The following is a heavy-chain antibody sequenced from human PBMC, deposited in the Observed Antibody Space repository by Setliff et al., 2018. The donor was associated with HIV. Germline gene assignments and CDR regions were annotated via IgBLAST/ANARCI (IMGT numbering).Heavy chain of an antibody. CDR3: VRSIHGGGSEPFDT. V-gene: IGHV4-4*07. D-gene: IGHD3-10*01. CDR1: GGSLQGYY. Sequence: SETLSLTCSVSGGSLQGYYWSWIRQPAGKGLQWIGRIYYVGRSKYNPSLEDRVTMSVDTSNNQFSLSLTSVTAADTAVYYCVRSIHGGGSEPFDTWGQGILVTAPQ. J-gene: IGHJ5*02. CDR2: IYYVGRS.